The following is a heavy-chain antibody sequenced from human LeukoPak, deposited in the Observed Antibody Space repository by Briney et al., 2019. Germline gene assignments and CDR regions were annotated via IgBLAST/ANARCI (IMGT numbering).Heavy chain of an antibody. J-gene: IGHJ2*01. CDR3: ARYTSNWAYWYFDL. D-gene: IGHD7-27*01. CDR1: GFTFSDYY. V-gene: IGHV3-11*04. Sequence: GGSLRLSCAASGFTFSDYYMTWIRQAPGKGLEWVSYLSRNGSATYYTDSVKGRFTISRDNAKNSLYVQMNSLRADETAIYYCARYTSNWAYWYFDLWGRGTMVTVSS. CDR2: LSRNGSAT.